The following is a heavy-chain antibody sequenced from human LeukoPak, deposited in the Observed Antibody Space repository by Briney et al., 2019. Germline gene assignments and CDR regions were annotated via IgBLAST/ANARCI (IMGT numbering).Heavy chain of an antibody. CDR1: GYTFTSYY. V-gene: IGHV1-46*01. D-gene: IGHD6-13*01. Sequence: ASVKVSCKASGYTFTSYYMHWVRQAPGQGLEWMGIINPSGGSTSYAQKFQGRVTMTRDTSTSTVYMELCSLRSEDTAVYYCARAGYSSSWYARGGSDYWGQGTLVTVSS. J-gene: IGHJ4*02. CDR3: ARAGYSSSWYARGGSDY. CDR2: INPSGGST.